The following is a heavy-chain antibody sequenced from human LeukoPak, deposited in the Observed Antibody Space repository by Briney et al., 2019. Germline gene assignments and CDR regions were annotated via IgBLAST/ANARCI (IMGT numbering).Heavy chain of an antibody. V-gene: IGHV3-23*01. Sequence: GGSLRLSCAASGFTFSSYAMSWVRQAPGKGLEWVSAISGSGGSTYYADSVKGRFTISRDNSKNTLYLQMNSLRAEDTAVYYCATLGVNEQYYDFWSGLKSNWFDPWGQGTLVTVSS. J-gene: IGHJ5*02. D-gene: IGHD3-3*01. CDR2: ISGSGGST. CDR3: ATLGVNEQYYDFWSGLKSNWFDP. CDR1: GFTFSSYA.